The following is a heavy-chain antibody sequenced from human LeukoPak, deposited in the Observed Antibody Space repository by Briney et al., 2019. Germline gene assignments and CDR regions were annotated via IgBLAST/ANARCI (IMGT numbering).Heavy chain of an antibody. CDR3: STGAKGYGMDV. CDR1: GFTFSNAW. J-gene: IGHJ6*02. CDR2: IKRKTDGGTI. V-gene: IGHV3-15*01. Sequence: GGSLRLSCAASGFTFSNAWMSWVRQAPGKGLEWVGRIKRKTDGGTIDYAAPVKGRFTISRDDSKNTLYLQMNSLKIEDTGVYYCSTGAKGYGMDVWGQGTTVTVSS.